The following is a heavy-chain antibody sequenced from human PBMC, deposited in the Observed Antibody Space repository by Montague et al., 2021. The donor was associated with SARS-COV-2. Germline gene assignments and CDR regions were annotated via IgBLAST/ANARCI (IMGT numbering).Heavy chain of an antibody. Sequence: SETLSLTCTFSGASRSTKNYYWGWIRQPPGKGLEWIGSISYSATSYSNPSLKSRVTMSVDTSRNQLSLNLSSVTVADTAVYYCARLGITLGGVIVIRYYFDVWGLGTLVTVSS. CDR2: ISYSATS. CDR1: GASRSTKNYY. V-gene: IGHV4-39*01. J-gene: IGHJ4*02. D-gene: IGHD3-16*02. CDR3: ARLGITLGGVIVIRYYFDV.